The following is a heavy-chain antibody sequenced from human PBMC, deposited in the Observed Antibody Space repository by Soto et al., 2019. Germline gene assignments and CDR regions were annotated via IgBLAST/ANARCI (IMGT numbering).Heavy chain of an antibody. Sequence: VQLVESGGGLVQPGGSLKVSCAASGFIFSGSAVHWVRQASGKGLEWVGRIKSKVNSYATAYAASVTGRFTISRDDSKNTAYLQMNSLKTEDTAVYYCTAYTSSSGRFDPWGQGSLVTVSS. J-gene: IGHJ5*02. V-gene: IGHV3-73*02. CDR1: GFIFSGSA. D-gene: IGHD6-6*01. CDR3: TAYTSSSGRFDP. CDR2: IKSKVNSYAT.